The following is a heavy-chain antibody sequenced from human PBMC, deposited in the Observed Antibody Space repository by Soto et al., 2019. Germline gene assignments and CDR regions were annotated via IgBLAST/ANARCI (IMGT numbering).Heavy chain of an antibody. D-gene: IGHD2-15*01. CDR3: ARCDCSVGSCYTCWHFDL. CDR1: GYTFNNSG. V-gene: IGHV1-18*01. J-gene: IGHJ2*01. CDR2: ISPYEGIT. Sequence: QVQLVQSGAEVKKPGASVKVSCKASGYTFNNSGISWVRQAPGQGLEGMGWISPYEGITNHAQSFQGRVTMTIDTSTNTADMELRSLRSGDTALYYCARCDCSVGSCYTCWHFDLWGRGTLVTVSA.